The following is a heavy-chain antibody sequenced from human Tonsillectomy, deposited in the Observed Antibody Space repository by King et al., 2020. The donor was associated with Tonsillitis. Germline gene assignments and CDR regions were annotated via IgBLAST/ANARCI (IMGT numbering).Heavy chain of an antibody. V-gene: IGHV3-30*04. CDR1: GFTFSNHA. CDR3: ARVDYDRSFGPL. Sequence: VQLVESGGGVVQPGRSLRLSCAASGFTFSNHAMHWVRQAPGKGLEGVAVTSYDGNNKYYADSVKGRFTISRDNSKNTVYLQINTLRAEDTAVYYCARVDYDRSFGPLWGQGTLVTVSS. CDR2: TSYDGNNK. D-gene: IGHD3-22*01. J-gene: IGHJ4*02.